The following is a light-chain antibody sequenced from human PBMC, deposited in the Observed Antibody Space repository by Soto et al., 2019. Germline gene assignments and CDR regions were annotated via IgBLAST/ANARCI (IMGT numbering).Light chain of an antibody. CDR1: QRVSSSY. V-gene: IGKV3-20*01. CDR2: GAS. Sequence: IVLTQSPGTLSLSPGERATLSCRASQRVSSSYLAWYQQKPGQAPRLLIYGASSRATGIPDRFSGSGSGTDFTLTISRLEPEDFAVYYCQQYGISPWTFGQGTKVEIK. J-gene: IGKJ1*01. CDR3: QQYGISPWT.